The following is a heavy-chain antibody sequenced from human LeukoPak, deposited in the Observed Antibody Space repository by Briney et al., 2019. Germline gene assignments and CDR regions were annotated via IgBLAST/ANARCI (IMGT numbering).Heavy chain of an antibody. D-gene: IGHD3-16*01. CDR1: GGTFSSYA. CDR3: AREPDYDYVLGSSTS. Sequence: SVKVSCKASGGTFSSYAISLVRQAPGQGLEWMGGIIPIFGTANYAQKFQGRVTITTDESTSTAYMELSSLRSEDTAVYYCAREPDYDYVLGSSTSWGQGTLVTVSS. J-gene: IGHJ4*02. CDR2: IIPIFGTA. V-gene: IGHV1-69*05.